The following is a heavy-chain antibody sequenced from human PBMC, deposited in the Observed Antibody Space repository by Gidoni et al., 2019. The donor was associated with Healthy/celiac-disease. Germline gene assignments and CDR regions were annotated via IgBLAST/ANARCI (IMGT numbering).Heavy chain of an antibody. V-gene: IGHV3-33*01. CDR3: ARDNYYDWWSGYSQGWFDP. Sequence: VESGGGVVQPGRSLRLSCAASGFTFSSYGMHWVRQAPGKGLEWVAVIWYDGSNKYYADSVKGRFTISRDNSKNTLYLQMNSLRAEDTAVYYCARDNYYDWWSGYSQGWFDPWGQGTLVTVSS. D-gene: IGHD3-3*01. CDR2: IWYDGSNK. J-gene: IGHJ5*02. CDR1: GFTFSSYG.